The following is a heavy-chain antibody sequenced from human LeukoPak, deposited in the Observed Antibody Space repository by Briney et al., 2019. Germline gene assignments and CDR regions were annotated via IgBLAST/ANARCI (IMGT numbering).Heavy chain of an antibody. J-gene: IGHJ4*02. V-gene: IGHV4-39*07. CDR3: ARNGPHYDFWSGYYYFDY. CDR1: GGSISSSSYY. D-gene: IGHD3-3*01. CDR2: IYYSGST. Sequence: SETLSLTCTVSGGSISSSSYYWGWIRQPPGKGLEWIGSIYYSGSTYYNPSLKSRVTISVDTSKNQFSLKLSSVTAADTAVYYCARNGPHYDFWSGYYYFDYWGQGTLVTVSS.